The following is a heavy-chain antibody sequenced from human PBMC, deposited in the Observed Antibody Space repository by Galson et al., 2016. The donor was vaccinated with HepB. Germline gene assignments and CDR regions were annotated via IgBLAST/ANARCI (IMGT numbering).Heavy chain of an antibody. Sequence: SVKVSCKASGGTFSNYAISWVRQAPGQGLGWMGGIIPIFGTANYAQKFQGRVTITADESTSTAYMELSSLRSEDTAVYYCARAQIVYSRTWDGPVDYYYYGMDVWGLGTTVTVSS. J-gene: IGHJ6*02. CDR1: GGTFSNYA. D-gene: IGHD6-13*01. V-gene: IGHV1-69*13. CDR2: IIPIFGTA. CDR3: ARAQIVYSRTWDGPVDYYYYGMDV.